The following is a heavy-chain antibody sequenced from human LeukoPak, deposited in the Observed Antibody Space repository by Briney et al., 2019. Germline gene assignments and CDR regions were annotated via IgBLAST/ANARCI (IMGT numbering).Heavy chain of an antibody. J-gene: IGHJ5*02. CDR3: ARGGGSSS. CDR2: IKPDGSAT. V-gene: IGHV3-7*01. CDR1: GFSFSNFW. Sequence: GGSLRLTCAASGFSFSNFWMSWVRQAPGQGLEWVANIKPDGSATNYVDSVKGRFTISRDNAKNSPDLQMNSLRAEDTAVYYCARGGGSSSWGQGTLVTVSS. D-gene: IGHD6-6*01.